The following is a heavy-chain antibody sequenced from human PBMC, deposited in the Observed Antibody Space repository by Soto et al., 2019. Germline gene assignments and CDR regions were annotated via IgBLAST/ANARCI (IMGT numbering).Heavy chain of an antibody. CDR3: ARDYPYFTVTTSGGMDV. J-gene: IGHJ6*02. Sequence: ETLSLTCTVSGGSIDNFYWSWIRQPPGKGLEWIGYIYSSGSTNYNPSLKSRVTISVDTSKNQFSLRLSSVTAADTAVYFCARDYPYFTVTTSGGMDVWGQGTTVTVSS. CDR1: GGSIDNFY. V-gene: IGHV4-59*01. D-gene: IGHD4-17*01. CDR2: IYSSGST.